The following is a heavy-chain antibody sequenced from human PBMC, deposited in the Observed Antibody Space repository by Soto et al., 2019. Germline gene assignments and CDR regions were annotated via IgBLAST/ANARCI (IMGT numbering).Heavy chain of an antibody. CDR3: ARGHNYHDSSGYYGD. CDR1: GYTFTSYD. CDR2: MNPNSGNT. D-gene: IGHD3-22*01. Sequence: QLQLVQSGAEVKKPGASVKVSCKASGYTFTSYDINWVRQATGQGLEWMGWMNPNSGNTGYAQKFQGRVTMTRSNSVSTAYMELTGLRSEDTAVYYCARGHNYHDSSGYYGDWGQGTLVTVS. V-gene: IGHV1-8*01. J-gene: IGHJ4*02.